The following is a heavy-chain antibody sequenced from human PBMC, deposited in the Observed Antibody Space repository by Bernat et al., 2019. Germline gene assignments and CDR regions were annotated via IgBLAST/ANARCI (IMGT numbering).Heavy chain of an antibody. CDR1: GFTFSSYG. V-gene: IGHV3-33*01. Sequence: QVQLVESGGGVVQPGRSLRLSCAASGFTFSSYGMHWVRQAPDKGLEWVAVIWYDGSNKYYADSVKGRFTISRDNSKNTLYLQMNSLRAEDTAVYYCARDHGYCSSTSCYPDGYYFDYWGQGTLVTVSS. J-gene: IGHJ4*02. CDR2: IWYDGSNK. D-gene: IGHD2-2*01. CDR3: ARDHGYCSSTSCYPDGYYFDY.